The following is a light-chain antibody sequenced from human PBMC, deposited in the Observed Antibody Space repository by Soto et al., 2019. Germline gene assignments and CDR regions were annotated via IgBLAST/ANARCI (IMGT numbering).Light chain of an antibody. J-gene: IGKJ5*01. CDR2: GVS. CDR1: QPVSSNF. CDR3: QQYANSPIT. Sequence: PGESAALSCRASQPVSSNFLAWYQQKPGQAPRLLIYGVSSRASGIPDRFFGSGSGTDFTLTINRLEPEDFAVYYCQQYANSPITFGQGTRLEMK. V-gene: IGKV3-20*01.